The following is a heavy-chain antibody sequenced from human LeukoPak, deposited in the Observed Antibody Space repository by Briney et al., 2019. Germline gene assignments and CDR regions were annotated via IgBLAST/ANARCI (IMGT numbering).Heavy chain of an antibody. CDR3: AKMLGSGGAAGYGMLV. Sequence: GGSLNLLCGLRIHVKRLCHELGPPGSGEGAEWVSGIDRGGDNTYYGDSVKGRFIISRDIFANTLYLQMNSLRAEDTAFYYCAKMLGSGGAAGYGMLVRGQGTTVTVSS. D-gene: IGHD2-21*01. CDR2: IDRGGDNT. J-gene: IGHJ6*02. CDR1: IHVKRLC. V-gene: IGHV3-23*01.